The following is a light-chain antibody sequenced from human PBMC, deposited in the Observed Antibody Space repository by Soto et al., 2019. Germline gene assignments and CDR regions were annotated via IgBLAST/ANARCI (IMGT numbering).Light chain of an antibody. Sequence: EIVLTQSPATLSLSPGERATLSCRASQTVSNYLAWYQQKPGQAPRLLIYDASNRATGIPPRFSGSGSGTDFTLTISSLEPEDFAVYYCQQRSNWPPVTFGQGTRLEIK. CDR2: DAS. CDR3: QQRSNWPPVT. CDR1: QTVSNY. V-gene: IGKV3-11*01. J-gene: IGKJ5*01.